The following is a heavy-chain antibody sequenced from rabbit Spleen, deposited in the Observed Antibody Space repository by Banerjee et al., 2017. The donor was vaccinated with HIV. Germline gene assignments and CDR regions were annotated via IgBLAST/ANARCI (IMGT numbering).Heavy chain of an antibody. Sequence: EQLEESGGGLVKPEGSLTLTCKASGVSLNDKDVMCWVRQAPGKGLEWIVCINIVTGKSVSASWAKVRFTMSRTSSTTVTLQMSSLTAADTATYFCARDLVAVIGWNFGWWGPGTLVTVS. CDR3: ARDLVAVIGWNFGW. D-gene: IGHD4-2*01. J-gene: IGHJ4*01. V-gene: IGHV1S45*01. CDR1: GVSLNDKDV. CDR2: INIVTGKS.